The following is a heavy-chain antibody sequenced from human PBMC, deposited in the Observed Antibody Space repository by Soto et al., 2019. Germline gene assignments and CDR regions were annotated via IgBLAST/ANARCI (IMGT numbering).Heavy chain of an antibody. V-gene: IGHV3-30*18. Sequence: QVQLVESGGGVVQPGRSLRLSCATSGFSFSSYGMHWVRQAPGKGLEWVAVISYDGANKYYADSVKGRLTISRDNSKNTLYLQINSLRVEDTAFYYCAKDFAPVPRELPLDYWGQGTLVTVSS. CDR3: AKDFAPVPRELPLDY. D-gene: IGHD1-26*01. CDR1: GFSFSSYG. J-gene: IGHJ4*02. CDR2: ISYDGANK.